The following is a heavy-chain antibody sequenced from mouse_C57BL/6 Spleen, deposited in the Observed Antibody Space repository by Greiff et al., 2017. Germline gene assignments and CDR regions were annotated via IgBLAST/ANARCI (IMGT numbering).Heavy chain of an antibody. CDR3: ERKTIVAGVDY. CDR1: GYAFSSYW. CDR2: IYPGGGDT. J-gene: IGHJ2*01. D-gene: IGHD1-1*01. V-gene: IGHV1-80*01. Sequence: QVQLQQSGAELVKPGASVKISCKASGYAFSSYWMNWVKQRPGKGLEWIGQIYPGGGDTNYNGKFKGKATLTADKSSSTAYMQLSSLTSEDSAVYFCERKTIVAGVDYWGQGTTLTVSS.